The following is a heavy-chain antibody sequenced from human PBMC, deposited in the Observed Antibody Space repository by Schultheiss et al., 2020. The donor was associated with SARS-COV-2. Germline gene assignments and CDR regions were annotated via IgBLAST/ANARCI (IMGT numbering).Heavy chain of an antibody. Sequence: SETLSLTCTVSGGSISSYYWSWIRQPPGKGLEWIGYIYYSGSTNYNPSLKSRVTISVDTSKNQFSLKLSSVTAADTAVYYCARVQLVSLYYYYGMDVWGQGTTVTVSS. V-gene: IGHV4-59*01. D-gene: IGHD3-9*01. J-gene: IGHJ6*02. CDR2: IYYSGST. CDR1: GGSISSYY. CDR3: ARVQLVSLYYYYGMDV.